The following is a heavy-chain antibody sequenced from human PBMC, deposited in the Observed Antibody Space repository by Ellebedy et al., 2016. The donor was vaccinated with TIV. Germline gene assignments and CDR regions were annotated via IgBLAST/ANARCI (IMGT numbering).Heavy chain of an antibody. CDR2: VYHSGSP. CDR3: ARTDPWQPIDD. Sequence: MPSETLSLTCAVYGGSFSNYYWSWIRQPPGKGLEYIGSVYHSGSPYYNPSFKSRVTLSADTSKNQFSLNLRTVTAADTAVYYCARTDPWQPIDDWGQGILVSVSS. CDR1: GGSFSNYY. D-gene: IGHD2-21*02. J-gene: IGHJ4*02. V-gene: IGHV4-34*01.